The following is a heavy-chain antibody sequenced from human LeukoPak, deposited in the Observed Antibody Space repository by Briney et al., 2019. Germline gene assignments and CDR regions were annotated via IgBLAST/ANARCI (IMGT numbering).Heavy chain of an antibody. Sequence: ASVKVSCKASGYTFTSYAMHWVRQAPGQRLEWMGWINAGNGNTKYSQELQGRVTITRDTSASTAYMELSSLRSEDMAVYYCARMQEDSNSWVSYIDYWGQGTLVTVSS. V-gene: IGHV1-3*03. D-gene: IGHD6-13*01. CDR2: INAGNGNT. CDR1: GYTFTSYA. CDR3: ARMQEDSNSWVSYIDY. J-gene: IGHJ4*02.